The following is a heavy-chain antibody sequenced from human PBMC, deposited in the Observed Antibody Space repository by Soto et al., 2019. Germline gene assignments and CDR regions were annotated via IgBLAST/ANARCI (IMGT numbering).Heavy chain of an antibody. Sequence: ASVKVSCKASGYAFTTYGVNWVRQAPGQGLEWMGWISAHSSKTDYAHNLQGRVTMTTDTSTATAYMELRSLRSDDTAVYYCTRLLSSGWSAIWGQGTMVTVSS. CDR1: GYAFTTYG. CDR3: TRLLSSGWSAI. J-gene: IGHJ3*02. V-gene: IGHV1-18*01. D-gene: IGHD6-19*01. CDR2: ISAHSSKT.